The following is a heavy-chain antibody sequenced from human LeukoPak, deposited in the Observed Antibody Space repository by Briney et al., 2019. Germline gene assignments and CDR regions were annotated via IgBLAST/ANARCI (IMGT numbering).Heavy chain of an antibody. Sequence: SETLSLTCTFSGGSISSGSYYWSWIRQPAGKGLEWIGRIDTSGSTNYNPSLKSRVTISVDTSKNQFSLKLSSVTAADTAVYYCARGRVGAGTGDYWGQGTLVTVSS. CDR1: GGSISSGSYY. V-gene: IGHV4-61*02. D-gene: IGHD6-13*01. CDR2: IDTSGST. CDR3: ARGRVGAGTGDY. J-gene: IGHJ4*02.